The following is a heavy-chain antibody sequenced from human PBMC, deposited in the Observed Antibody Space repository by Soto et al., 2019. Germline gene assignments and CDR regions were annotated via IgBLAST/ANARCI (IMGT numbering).Heavy chain of an antibody. J-gene: IGHJ5*02. CDR2: IYYSGST. CDR3: ARVYYYDSSGYFQVGYGWFDP. V-gene: IGHV4-59*01. CDR1: GGSISSYY. Sequence: SETLSLTCTVSGGSISSYYWSWIRQPPGKGLEWIGYIYYSGSTNYNPSLKSRVTISVDTPKNQFSLKLSSVTAADTAVYYCARVYYYDSSGYFQVGYGWFDPWGQGTLVTVSS. D-gene: IGHD3-22*01.